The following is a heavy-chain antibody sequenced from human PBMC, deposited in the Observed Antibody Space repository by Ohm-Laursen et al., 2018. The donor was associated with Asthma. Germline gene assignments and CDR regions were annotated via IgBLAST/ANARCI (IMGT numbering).Heavy chain of an antibody. CDR3: ARAGSALSHDY. V-gene: IGHV3-30*03. Sequence: SLRLSCAASGFTFSSYGMHWVRQAPGKGLEWVAVISYDGSNKYYADSVKGRFTISRDNAKNSLYLQMNSLRAEDTAVYYCARAGSALSHDYWGQGTLVTVSS. CDR1: GFTFSSYG. D-gene: IGHD2-2*01. J-gene: IGHJ4*02. CDR2: ISYDGSNK.